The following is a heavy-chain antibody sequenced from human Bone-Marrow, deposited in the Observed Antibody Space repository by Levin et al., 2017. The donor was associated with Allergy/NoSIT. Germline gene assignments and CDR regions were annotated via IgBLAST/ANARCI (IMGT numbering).Heavy chain of an antibody. CDR1: GFTFSSYA. CDR2: ISYDGSNK. V-gene: IGHV3-30*04. CDR3: ARDRGATCITIFGSGSGMDV. J-gene: IGHJ6*02. D-gene: IGHD3-3*01. Sequence: GGSLRLSCAASGFTFSSYAMHWVRQAPGKGLEWVAVISYDGSNKYYADSVKGRFTISRDNSKNTLYLQMNSLRAEDTAVYYCARDRGATCITIFGSGSGMDVWGQGTTVTVSS.